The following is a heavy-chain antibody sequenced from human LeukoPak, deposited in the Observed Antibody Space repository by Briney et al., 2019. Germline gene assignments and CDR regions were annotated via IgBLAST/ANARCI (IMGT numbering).Heavy chain of an antibody. D-gene: IGHD2-21*02. Sequence: SVKVSSKASGVTFNDYALNWVRQAPGQGLEWMGVFIPILGTANSTQKFRDRVTITADISTNTAYMELSSLRSEDTAVYYCARAFCGGDCYSGYFFGFWGQGTLVTVSS. CDR1: GVTFNDYA. V-gene: IGHV1-69*10. CDR3: ARAFCGGDCYSGYFFGF. J-gene: IGHJ4*02. CDR2: FIPILGTA.